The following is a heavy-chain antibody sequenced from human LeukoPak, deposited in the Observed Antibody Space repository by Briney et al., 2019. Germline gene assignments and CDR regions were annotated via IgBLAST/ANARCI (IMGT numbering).Heavy chain of an antibody. Sequence: SETLSLTCTVSGGSISSSSYYWGWIRQPPGKGLEWIGSIYYSGSTYYNPSLKSRVTISVDTSKNQLSLKLSSVTAADTAVYYCASQVGATSRGDAFDIWGQGTMVTVSS. D-gene: IGHD1-26*01. CDR2: IYYSGST. CDR1: GGSISSSSYY. J-gene: IGHJ3*02. CDR3: ASQVGATSRGDAFDI. V-gene: IGHV4-39*01.